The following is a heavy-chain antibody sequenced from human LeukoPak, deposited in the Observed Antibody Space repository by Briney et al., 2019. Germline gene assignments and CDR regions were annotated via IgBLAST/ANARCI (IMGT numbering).Heavy chain of an antibody. CDR1: GYTFTSYG. CDR3: ARGHTYYDILTGYSQYYYYYMDV. CDR2: ISAYNGNT. D-gene: IGHD3-9*01. J-gene: IGHJ6*03. Sequence: ASVKVSCKASGYTFTSYGISWVRQAPGQGLEWMGWISAYNGNTNYAQKLQGRVTMTTDTSTSTAYMELRSLSSDDTAVYYCARGHTYYDILTGYSQYYYYYMDVWGKGTTVTVSS. V-gene: IGHV1-18*01.